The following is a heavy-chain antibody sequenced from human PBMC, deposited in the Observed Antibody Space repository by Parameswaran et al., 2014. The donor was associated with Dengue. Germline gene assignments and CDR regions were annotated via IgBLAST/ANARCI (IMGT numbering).Heavy chain of an antibody. CDR2: ISNSSSYI. D-gene: IGHD3-22*01. Sequence: WIRQPPGKGLEWVSSISNSSSYIYYADSVKGRFTISRDNAKNSLYLQMNSLRAEDTAVYYCARVRYYDSSGYYYTSLGIGYYFDYWGQGTLVTVSS. CDR3: ARVRYYDSSGYYYTSLGIGYYFDY. J-gene: IGHJ4*02. V-gene: IGHV3-21*01.